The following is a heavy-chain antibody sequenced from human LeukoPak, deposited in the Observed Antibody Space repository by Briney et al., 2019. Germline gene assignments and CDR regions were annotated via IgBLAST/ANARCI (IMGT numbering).Heavy chain of an antibody. D-gene: IGHD4-17*01. V-gene: IGHV3-23*01. CDR1: GFTFTSYA. J-gene: IGHJ1*01. CDR2: ISGSGGST. CDR3: AKEIYGDSTGGRFQH. Sequence: GGSLRLSCAASGFTFTSYAMSWVRQVSGKGLEWVSVISGSGGSTYYADSVKGRFTISRDNSKNTLYLQMKSLRAEDTAVYYCAKEIYGDSTGGRFQHWGQGTLVTVSS.